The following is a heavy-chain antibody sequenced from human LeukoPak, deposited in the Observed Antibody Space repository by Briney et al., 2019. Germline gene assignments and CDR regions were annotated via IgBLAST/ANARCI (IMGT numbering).Heavy chain of an antibody. D-gene: IGHD6-6*01. J-gene: IGHJ5*02. CDR2: MNPNSGNT. CDR3: ARASSSSRDWFDP. V-gene: IGHV1-8*03. CDR1: GYTFTSYD. Sequence: ASVKVSCMASGYTFTSYDINWVRQATGQGLEWMGWMNPNSGNTGYAQKFQGRVTITRNTSISTAYMELSSLRSEDTAMYYCARASSSSRDWFDPWGQGTLVTVSS.